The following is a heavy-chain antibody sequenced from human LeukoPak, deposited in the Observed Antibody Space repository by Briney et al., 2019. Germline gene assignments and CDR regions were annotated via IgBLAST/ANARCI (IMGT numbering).Heavy chain of an antibody. CDR2: ISGSGGST. J-gene: IGHJ6*03. CDR1: GFTFSSYA. D-gene: IGHD2-8*01. CDR3: AKDRCSNGIGCYYYYMDV. V-gene: IGHV3-23*01. Sequence: GGSLRLSCAASGFTFSSYAMSWVRQAPGKGLEWVSAISGSGGSTYYADSVKGRFTISRDNSRNTLYLQMNSLRAEDTAVYYCAKDRCSNGIGCYYYYMDVWGKGTTVTISS.